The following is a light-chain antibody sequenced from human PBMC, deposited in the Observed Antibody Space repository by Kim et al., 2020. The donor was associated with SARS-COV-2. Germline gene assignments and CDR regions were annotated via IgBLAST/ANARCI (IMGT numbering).Light chain of an antibody. CDR1: SSDVGGYNY. V-gene: IGLV2-14*01. CDR2: DVS. Sequence: QSALTQPASVSGSPGQSITNSCTGTSSDVGGYNYVSWYQQHPGKAPKLMIYDVSKRPSGVSNRFSGSKSGNTASLTISGLQAEDEADYYCSSYTSSTTLVFGGGTQLTVL. J-gene: IGLJ2*01. CDR3: SSYTSSTTLV.